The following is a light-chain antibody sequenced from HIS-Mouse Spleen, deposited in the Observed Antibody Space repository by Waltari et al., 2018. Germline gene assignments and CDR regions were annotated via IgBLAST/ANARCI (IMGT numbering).Light chain of an antibody. Sequence: SYVLTQPPSVSVAPGQTARITCGGNNIGSKSVHWYQQKPGQAPVLVVYDDSGRPSGIPERFSGSNSGNTATLTIGRVEAGDEADYYCQVWDSSSDHPGVFGGGTKLTVL. CDR1: NIGSKS. J-gene: IGLJ3*02. V-gene: IGLV3-21*02. CDR3: QVWDSSSDHPGV. CDR2: DDS.